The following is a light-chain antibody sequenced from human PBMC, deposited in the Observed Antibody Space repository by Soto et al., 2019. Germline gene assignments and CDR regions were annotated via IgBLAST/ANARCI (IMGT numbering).Light chain of an antibody. Sequence: EIVMTQSPATLSLSPGERATLSCRASQSVSSSYLSWYQQKPGQAPRLLIYGASTRATGIPARFSGSGSGTDFTLTISSLQPEDFAVYYCQQDYNLPHAPTVDTFGHWTKLEIK. CDR2: GAS. V-gene: IGKV3D-7*01. CDR1: QSVSSSY. J-gene: IGKJ2*01. CDR3: QQDYNLPHAPTVDT.